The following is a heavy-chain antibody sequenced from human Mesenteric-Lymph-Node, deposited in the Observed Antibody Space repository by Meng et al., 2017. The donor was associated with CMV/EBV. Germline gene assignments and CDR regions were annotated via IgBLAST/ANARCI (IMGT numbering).Heavy chain of an antibody. Sequence: GESLKISCAASGFTFDDYGMSWVRQAPGKGLEWVSGINWNGGSTGYADSVKGRFTISRDNAKNSLFLQMNSLRAEDTALYYCARPRYSSGWYLDGMYVWGQGTTVTVSS. V-gene: IGHV3-20*04. J-gene: IGHJ6*02. CDR2: INWNGGST. CDR1: GFTFDDYG. D-gene: IGHD6-19*01. CDR3: ARPRYSSGWYLDGMYV.